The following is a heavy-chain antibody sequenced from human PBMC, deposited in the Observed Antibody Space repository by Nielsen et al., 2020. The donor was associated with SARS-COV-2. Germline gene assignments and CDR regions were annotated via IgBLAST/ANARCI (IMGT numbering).Heavy chain of an antibody. CDR2: ITPDGSEK. CDR3: ARDWSRAFDV. CDR1: GFTFSSLW. V-gene: IGHV3-7*01. Sequence: GGSLRLSCAASGFTFSSLWMSWVRQVPGKGLEWVADITPDGSEKVYVDSVKGRFTISRDNAKNSMSLQMNSLRVEDTAVYYCARDWSRAFDVWGQGTMVTVSS. J-gene: IGHJ3*01.